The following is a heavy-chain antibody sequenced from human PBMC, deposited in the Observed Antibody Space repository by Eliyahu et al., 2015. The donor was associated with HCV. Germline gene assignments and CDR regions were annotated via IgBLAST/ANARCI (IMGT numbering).Heavy chain of an antibody. D-gene: IGHD4-17*01. CDR1: GYTFTSYG. CDR3: ARFPGTTVIDYWYFDL. V-gene: IGHV1-18*01. Sequence: QVQLVQSGAEVKKPGASVXVSCKASGYTFTSYGISWVRXAPGPGLEWVGWISAFNGNTNXAQKLQGRVTMTTDTSTSTAYMELRSLRSDDTAVYYCARFPGTTVIDYWYFDLWGRGTLVTVSS. J-gene: IGHJ2*01. CDR2: ISAFNGNT.